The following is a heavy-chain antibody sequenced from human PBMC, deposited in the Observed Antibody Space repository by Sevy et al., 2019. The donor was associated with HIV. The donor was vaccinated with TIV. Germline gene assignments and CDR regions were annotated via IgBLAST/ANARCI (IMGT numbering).Heavy chain of an antibody. CDR3: VRGGVGGFSYSLDT. CDR1: GFTFSAYW. CDR2: MKQDGSEK. Sequence: GGSLRLSCAASGFTFSAYWMSWVRQAPGKGLEWVATMKQDGSEKYYVDSVKGRLTISRDNAKNSLYLQVNSPRAEDTAVYYCVRGGVGGFSYSLDTWGQGTLVTVSS. V-gene: IGHV3-7*04. J-gene: IGHJ5*02. D-gene: IGHD5-18*01.